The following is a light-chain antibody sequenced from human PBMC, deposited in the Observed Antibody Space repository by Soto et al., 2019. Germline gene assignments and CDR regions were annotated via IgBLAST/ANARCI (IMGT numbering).Light chain of an antibody. J-gene: IGKJ3*01. CDR1: QSVNRY. V-gene: IGKV3-11*01. Sequence: EIVLTQSPATLSLSPGERATLSCMTSQSVNRYLDWYQQKPGQAPRLLIYDASNRAAGFPARFSGSGSGTDFILTISSLEPEDFAVYYCHRRVNWPTFGPGTKVDIK. CDR2: DAS. CDR3: HRRVNWPT.